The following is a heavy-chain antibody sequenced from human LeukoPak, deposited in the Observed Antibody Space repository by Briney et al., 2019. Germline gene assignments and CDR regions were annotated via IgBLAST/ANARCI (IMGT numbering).Heavy chain of an antibody. CDR1: GYTFSSYG. CDR3: ARDCSGSSCYWIH. CDR2: ISAYNGNT. Sequence: GASVKVSCKASGYTFSSYGISWVRQARGQGLEWLGYISAYNGNTNYAQKVQGRITMTTDTSTSTAYMEMRSLRSDDTAVYYCARDCSGSSCYWIHWGQGTLVTVSS. V-gene: IGHV1-18*01. J-gene: IGHJ4*02. D-gene: IGHD2-15*01.